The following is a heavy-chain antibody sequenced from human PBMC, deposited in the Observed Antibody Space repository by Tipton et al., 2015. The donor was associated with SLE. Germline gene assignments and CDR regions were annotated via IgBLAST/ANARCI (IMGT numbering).Heavy chain of an antibody. V-gene: IGHV4-34*01. CDR1: GGSFNTYY. J-gene: IGHJ4*02. CDR3: ARGGEYDILLFDS. Sequence: TLSLTCAVSGGSFNTYYWSWIRQPPGKGLERIGEINHSGITNYNTSLKSRVTISGDTSKKQFSLTLSSVTAADTAVYYCARGGEYDILLFDSWGQGTLVTVSS. CDR2: INHSGIT. D-gene: IGHD3-10*01.